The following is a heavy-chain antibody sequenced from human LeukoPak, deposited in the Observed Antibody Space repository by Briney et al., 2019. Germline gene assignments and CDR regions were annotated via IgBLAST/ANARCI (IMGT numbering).Heavy chain of an antibody. Sequence: GGSLRLSCAASGFTFSSYAMSWVRQAPGKGLEWVSAISGSGGSTYYADSVKGRFTNSRDNSKNTLYLQMNSLRAEDTAVYYCAKSRFGGVIVDFDYWGQGTLVTVSS. CDR1: GFTFSSYA. D-gene: IGHD3-16*02. CDR2: ISGSGGST. J-gene: IGHJ4*02. V-gene: IGHV3-23*01. CDR3: AKSRFGGVIVDFDY.